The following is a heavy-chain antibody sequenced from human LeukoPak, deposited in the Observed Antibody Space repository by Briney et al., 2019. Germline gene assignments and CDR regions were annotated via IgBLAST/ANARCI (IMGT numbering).Heavy chain of an antibody. J-gene: IGHJ2*01. CDR1: GFTFSSYS. V-gene: IGHV3-9*01. CDR3: AKGDGGQIDWYFDL. CDR2: ISWNSGRI. Sequence: GGSLRLSCTASGFTFSSYSMNWVRQAPGKGLEWVSGISWNSGRIGYVDSVKGRFIISRDNAKNSLYLQMNSLRAEDTALYYCAKGDGGQIDWYFDLWGRGTLVTVSS. D-gene: IGHD4-23*01.